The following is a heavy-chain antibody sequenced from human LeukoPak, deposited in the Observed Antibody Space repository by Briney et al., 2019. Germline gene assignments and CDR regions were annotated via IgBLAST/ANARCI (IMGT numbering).Heavy chain of an antibody. J-gene: IGHJ6*03. Sequence: SETLSLTCTVSGGSISSHYWSWIRQPPGKGLEWLGYIYYSGSTNYNPSLKSRVTISVDTSKNQFSLKLSSVTAADTAVYYCASGIAARRPLYYYYMDVWGKGTTVTVSS. CDR3: ASGIAARRPLYYYYMDV. V-gene: IGHV4-59*11. CDR2: IYYSGST. CDR1: GGSISSHY. D-gene: IGHD6-6*01.